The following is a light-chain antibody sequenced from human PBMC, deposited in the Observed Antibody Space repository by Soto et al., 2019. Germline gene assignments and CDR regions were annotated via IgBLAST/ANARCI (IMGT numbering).Light chain of an antibody. CDR1: QSISSW. V-gene: IGKV1-5*03. J-gene: IGKJ1*01. Sequence: DIQMTQSPSTLSASVGDRVTITCRASQSISSWLAWYQQKPGKAPKLLIYKASSLESGVPSRFRGSGSGTECTLTISSLQPDDFATYYCQQYNSYSLTFGQGTKVAIK. CDR2: KAS. CDR3: QQYNSYSLT.